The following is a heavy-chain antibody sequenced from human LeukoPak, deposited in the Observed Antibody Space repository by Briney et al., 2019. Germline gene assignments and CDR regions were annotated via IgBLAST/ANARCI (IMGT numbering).Heavy chain of an antibody. D-gene: IGHD3-22*01. CDR1: GFTFSGYW. Sequence: GGSLRLSCAASGFTFSGYWMSWVRQAPGKGLEWVADINLDGSVRYYVDSARGRFTISRDNAKNSLYLQMNSLRAEDTALYYCATSDDSSGSDWGQGTLVTVSS. CDR3: ATSDDSSGSD. J-gene: IGHJ4*02. V-gene: IGHV3-7*03. CDR2: INLDGSVR.